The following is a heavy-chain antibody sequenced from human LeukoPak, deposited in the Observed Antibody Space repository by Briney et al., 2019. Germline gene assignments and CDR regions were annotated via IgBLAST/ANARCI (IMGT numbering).Heavy chain of an antibody. CDR3: ARVGADFHFDY. Sequence: SGTLSLTCTVSGGSISSYFWSWIRQPPGKGLEWIGYISYSGSTNYNPSLKSRVTISKDTSKNQFSLKLTSVTAADTAVYYCARVGADFHFDYWGQGTLVTVSS. V-gene: IGHV4-59*01. J-gene: IGHJ4*02. CDR1: GGSISSYF. D-gene: IGHD2-21*02. CDR2: ISYSGST.